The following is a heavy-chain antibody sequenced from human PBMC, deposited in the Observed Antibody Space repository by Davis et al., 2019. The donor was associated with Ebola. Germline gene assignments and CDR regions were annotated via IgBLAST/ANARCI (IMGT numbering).Heavy chain of an antibody. D-gene: IGHD5-18*01. CDR3: ARGGIQLWLLGS. V-gene: IGHV3-23*01. CDR2: ISGSGGST. CDR1: GFTFSSYA. Sequence: GESLKISCAASGFTFSSYAMSWVRQAPGKGLEWVSAISGSGGSTYYADSVKGRFTISRDNSKNTLYLQMNSLRAEDTAVYYCARGGIQLWLLGSWGQGTLVTVSS. J-gene: IGHJ4*02.